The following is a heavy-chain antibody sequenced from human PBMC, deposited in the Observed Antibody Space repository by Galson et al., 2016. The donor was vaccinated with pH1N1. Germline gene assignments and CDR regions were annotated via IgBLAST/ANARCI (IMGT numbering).Heavy chain of an antibody. J-gene: IGHJ6*02. Sequence: SVKVSCKASTYSFSGYYIHWVRQAPGQGLEWMGWISPDSGGTVYAQKFQDWVTMTWDTSISTTYKEVTRLTSDDTAVYFCATSSPHITGTTGFFGLDVWGQGTTVTVSS. CDR1: TYSFSGYY. CDR3: ATSSPHITGTTGFFGLDV. V-gene: IGHV1-2*04. D-gene: IGHD1-7*01. CDR2: ISPDSGGT.